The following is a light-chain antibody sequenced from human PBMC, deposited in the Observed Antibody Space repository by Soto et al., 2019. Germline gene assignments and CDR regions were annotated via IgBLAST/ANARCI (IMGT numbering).Light chain of an antibody. V-gene: IGKV3D-20*02. CDR1: QSVSSSY. J-gene: IGKJ5*01. CDR2: DAS. Sequence: EIVLTQSPGTLSLSPGERATLSCRASQSVSSSYLAWYQQKPGQAPRLLIYDASKRATGIPARFSGSESGTDFTLTISSLEPEDFAVYYCQQRSTFGQGTRLEIK. CDR3: QQRST.